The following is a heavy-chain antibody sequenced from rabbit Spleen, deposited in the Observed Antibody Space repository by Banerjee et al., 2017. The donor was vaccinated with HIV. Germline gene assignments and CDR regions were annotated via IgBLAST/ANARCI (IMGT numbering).Heavy chain of an antibody. CDR2: IYSGNSGYT. D-gene: IGHD8-1*01. V-gene: IGHV1S40*01. Sequence: QSLEESGGGLVQPEGSLTLTCTASGFSFGSNDYMCWVRQAPGKGLEWIACIYSGNSGYTYYATWATGRFTISKTSSTTVTLQVTSLTVADTATYFCARDTASSFSSYGMDLWGQGTLVTVS. CDR3: ARDTASSFSSYGMDL. CDR1: GFSFGSNDY. J-gene: IGHJ6*01.